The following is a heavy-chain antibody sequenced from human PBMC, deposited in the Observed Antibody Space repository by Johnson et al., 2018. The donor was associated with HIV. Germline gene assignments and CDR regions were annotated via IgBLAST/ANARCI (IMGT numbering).Heavy chain of an antibody. D-gene: IGHD3-3*01. CDR1: GFTFSSYG. CDR2: IWYDVSNK. CDR3: AKPYYDFWSGYYEYNAFDI. J-gene: IGHJ3*02. Sequence: QVQVVESGGGVVQPGRSLRLSCAASGFTFSSYGMHWVRQAPGKGLEWVAVIWYDVSNKYYADSVKGRFTLSIDNSKNTIYLQMNSLRVEDTAVYYCAKPYYDFWSGYYEYNAFDIWGQGTLVTVSS. V-gene: IGHV3-33*06.